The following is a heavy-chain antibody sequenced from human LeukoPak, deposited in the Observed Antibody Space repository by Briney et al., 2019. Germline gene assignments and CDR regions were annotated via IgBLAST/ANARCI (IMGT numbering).Heavy chain of an antibody. V-gene: IGHV3-23*01. Sequence: GGSLRLSCAASGFTFSSYAMSWVRQAPGKGLEWVSAISGSGGSTYYAESVKGRFTISRDNSKNTLYLQMNSLRAEDTAGYYCAKWLAQAVAGSDYWGQGTLVTVSS. CDR2: ISGSGGST. CDR3: AKWLAQAVAGSDY. CDR1: GFTFSSYA. J-gene: IGHJ4*02. D-gene: IGHD6-13*01.